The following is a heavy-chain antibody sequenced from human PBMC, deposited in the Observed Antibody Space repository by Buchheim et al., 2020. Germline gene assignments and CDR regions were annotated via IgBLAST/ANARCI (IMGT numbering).Heavy chain of an antibody. J-gene: IGHJ4*02. D-gene: IGHD6-6*01. CDR2: MSPSSGNT. V-gene: IGHV1-8*02. Sequence: QVQLVQSGAEVKKPGASVKVSCKASGFTFSNFDINWVRQAPGQGLEWMGWMSPSSGNTDYGQNFQGRLTMTRDTSISTAYMELNSLRSEDTAVYYCARVEYSSSPSPFDYWGQGTL. CDR3: ARVEYSSSPSPFDY. CDR1: GFTFSNFD.